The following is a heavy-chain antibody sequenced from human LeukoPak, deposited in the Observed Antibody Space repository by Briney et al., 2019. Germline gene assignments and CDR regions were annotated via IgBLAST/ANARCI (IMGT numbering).Heavy chain of an antibody. CDR1: GYSISSGYY. CDR2: IYHSGST. CDR3: AREKYYYDSSGYSGWYFDL. Sequence: PSETLSLTCTVSGYSISSGYYWGWIRQPPGKGLEWIGSIYHSGSTYYNPSLKSQVTISVDTSKNQFSLKLSSVTAADTAVYYCAREKYYYDSSGYSGWYFDLWGRGTLVTVSS. J-gene: IGHJ2*01. V-gene: IGHV4-38-2*02. D-gene: IGHD3-22*01.